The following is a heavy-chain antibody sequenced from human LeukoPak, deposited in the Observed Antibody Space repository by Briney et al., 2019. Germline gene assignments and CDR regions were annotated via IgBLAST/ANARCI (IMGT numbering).Heavy chain of an antibody. CDR1: GYSFTSYW. CDR2: IYPGDSDT. D-gene: IGHD6-13*01. Sequence: GEPLKISWKGSGYSFTSYWIGGVRKMPGKGLGWMGIIYPGDSDTRYRPSFQGQVPISADKSISTAYLQWSSLKASDTAMYYCARQSWGPEGFDAFDIWGQGTMVTVSS. J-gene: IGHJ3*02. CDR3: ARQSWGPEGFDAFDI. V-gene: IGHV5-51*01.